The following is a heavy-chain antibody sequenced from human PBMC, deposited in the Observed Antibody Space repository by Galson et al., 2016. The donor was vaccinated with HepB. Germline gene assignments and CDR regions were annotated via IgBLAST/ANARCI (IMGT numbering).Heavy chain of an antibody. Sequence: SLRLSCAASGFTFSSYGMHWVRQAPGKGLEWVAVISYDGSNKYYADSVKGRLTISRDNSKNTLYLQMNSLRAEDTAVYYCARGRWVSWIEVITHDWGDYGMDVWGRGTTVTVSS. CDR3: ARGRWVSWIEVITHDWGDYGMDV. D-gene: IGHD3-22*01. CDR1: GFTFSSYG. J-gene: IGHJ6*02. CDR2: ISYDGSNK. V-gene: IGHV3-30*03.